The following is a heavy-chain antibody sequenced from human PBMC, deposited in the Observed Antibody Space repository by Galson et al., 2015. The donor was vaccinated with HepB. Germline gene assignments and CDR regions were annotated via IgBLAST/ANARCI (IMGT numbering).Heavy chain of an antibody. D-gene: IGHD3-22*01. Sequence: SVKVSCKASGGTFSFYAISWVRQAPGQGLEWMGGIIPSIGTATYAQKLQGRVTITADESTSTAYMDLSSLTSEDTAVYFCARGRLGRCWYPSGLYYSYGMDGWGQGTTVTVSS. CDR2: IIPSIGTA. CDR1: GGTFSFYA. J-gene: IGHJ6*02. CDR3: ARGRLGRCWYPSGLYYSYGMDG. V-gene: IGHV1-69*13.